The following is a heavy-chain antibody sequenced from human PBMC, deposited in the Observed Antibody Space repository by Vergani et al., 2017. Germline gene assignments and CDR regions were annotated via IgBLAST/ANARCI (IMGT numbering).Heavy chain of an antibody. J-gene: IGHJ4*02. CDR1: GYTFTAYF. V-gene: IGHV1-2*02. CDR3: ARVGTSSNRDYFDY. D-gene: IGHD2-2*01. CDR2: INPPRGGT. Sequence: QVQLVQSAAAVKQPGASVKVSCKASGYTFTAYFMHWVRQAPGQGLEWMGWINPPRGGTKYAQKFQGRVTMTRDTSISTAYMELSNLRSDDTAVYYCARVGTSSNRDYFDYWGQGTLVTVSS.